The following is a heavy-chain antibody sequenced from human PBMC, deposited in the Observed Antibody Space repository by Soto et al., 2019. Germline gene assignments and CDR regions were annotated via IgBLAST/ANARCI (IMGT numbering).Heavy chain of an antibody. Sequence: EVQLVESGGVVVQPGGSLRLSCAASGFTFDDYTMHWVRQAPGKGLEWVSLTSWDGGSTYYADSVKGRFTISRDNSKNSLYLQMNSLRTEDTALYYCAKDITSVGATAGVFDYWGQGTLVTVSS. V-gene: IGHV3-43*01. CDR1: GFTFDDYT. CDR2: TSWDGGST. D-gene: IGHD1-26*01. CDR3: AKDITSVGATAGVFDY. J-gene: IGHJ4*02.